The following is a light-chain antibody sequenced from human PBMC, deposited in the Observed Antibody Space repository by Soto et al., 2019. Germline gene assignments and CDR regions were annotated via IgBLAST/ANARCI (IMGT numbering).Light chain of an antibody. V-gene: IGLV2-8*01. CDR3: SSVAGINIL. CDR1: SSDVGAYNY. J-gene: IGLJ1*01. Sequence: QSVLTQPPSASGSPGQSVTISCTGTSSDVGAYNYVSWYQQHPGKAPKLMISEVNKRPSGVPDRFSGSKSGNTASLTVSGLQAEDEADYYCSSVAGINILFGTGTKATVL. CDR2: EVN.